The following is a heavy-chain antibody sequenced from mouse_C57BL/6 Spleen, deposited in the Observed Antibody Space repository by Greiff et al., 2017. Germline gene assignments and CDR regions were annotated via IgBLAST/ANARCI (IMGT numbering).Heavy chain of an antibody. V-gene: IGHV5-9-1*02. Sequence: EVQLQQSGEGLVKPGGSLKLSCAASGFTFRSYAMSWVRQTPEKRLEWVAYLSSGGDYIYYADTVKGRFTISRDNARNTLYLQMSSLKSEDTAMYYCTRADSNYDLWFAYWGQGTLVTVSA. CDR1: GFTFRSYA. D-gene: IGHD2-5*01. CDR2: LSSGGDYI. CDR3: TRADSNYDLWFAY. J-gene: IGHJ3*01.